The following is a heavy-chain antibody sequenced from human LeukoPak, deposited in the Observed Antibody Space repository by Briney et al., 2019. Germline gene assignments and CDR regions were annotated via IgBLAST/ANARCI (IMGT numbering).Heavy chain of an antibody. CDR3: AKGNGDSCYSAFDY. J-gene: IGHJ4*01. Sequence: GGSLRHFCAPSGCTFSSQVMSWVRQAPGKGLEWVSSISGSGGSTYYADSVKGRFTLSRDNSKNTLYLQMNSLRAEDTALYSCAKGNGDSCYSAFDYWGQGTMVTVSS. D-gene: IGHD2-15*01. V-gene: IGHV3-23*01. CDR2: ISGSGGST. CDR1: GCTFSSQV.